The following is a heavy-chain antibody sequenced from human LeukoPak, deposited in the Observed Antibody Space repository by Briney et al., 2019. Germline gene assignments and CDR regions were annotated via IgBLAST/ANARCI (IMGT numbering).Heavy chain of an antibody. D-gene: IGHD2-15*01. Sequence: PSETLSLTCTVSGGSISYYYWSWIRQPPGKGLEWIGDIYYSGSTNYNPSLKSRVTISVDTSKNQFSLKLSSVTAADTAVYYCARGYCSGGSCYSVPYDYWGQGILVTVSS. J-gene: IGHJ4*02. CDR1: GGSISYYY. CDR2: IYYSGST. V-gene: IGHV4-59*01. CDR3: ARGYCSGGSCYSVPYDY.